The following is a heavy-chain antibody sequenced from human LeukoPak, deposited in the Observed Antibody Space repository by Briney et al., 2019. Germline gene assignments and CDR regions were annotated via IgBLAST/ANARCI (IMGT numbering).Heavy chain of an antibody. V-gene: IGHV3-20*04. J-gene: IGHJ4*02. CDR2: INWNGGST. CDR3: ARDREFDYIAVAGLFDH. Sequence: GGSLRLSCAASGFTFDDDGMSWVCQGPAKGLEWVSGINWNGGSTGYADSVKGRFTISRDNAKNSLYLQMNSLRAEDTAVYYCARDREFDYIAVAGLFDHWGQGTLVTVSS. CDR1: GFTFDDDG. D-gene: IGHD6-19*01.